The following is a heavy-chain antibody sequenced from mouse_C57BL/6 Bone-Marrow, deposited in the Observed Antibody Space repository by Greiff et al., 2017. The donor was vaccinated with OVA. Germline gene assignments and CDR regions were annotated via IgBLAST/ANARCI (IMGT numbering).Heavy chain of an antibody. J-gene: IGHJ2*01. Sequence: VKLQQPGAELVKPGASVKMSCKASGYTFTSYWITWVKQRPGQGLEWIGDIYPGSGSTNYNEKFKSKATLSVDTSSITAYMQLSSLTSEDSAVYYCARSYYGSSSFDYWGQGTTLTVSS. D-gene: IGHD1-1*01. V-gene: IGHV1-55*01. CDR2: IYPGSGST. CDR3: ARSYYGSSSFDY. CDR1: GYTFTSYW.